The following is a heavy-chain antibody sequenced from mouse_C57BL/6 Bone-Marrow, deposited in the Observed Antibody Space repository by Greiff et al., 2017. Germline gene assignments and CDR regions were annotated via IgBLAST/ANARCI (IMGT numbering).Heavy chain of an antibody. CDR1: GYSFTGYF. CDR3: ARDLCFLWLRLFDD. CDR2: INPSNGDT. V-gene: IGHV1-20*01. J-gene: IGHJ2*01. D-gene: IGHD2-2*01. Sequence: EVQLVEPGPELVKPGDSVKISCKASGYSFTGYFMNWVMQSHGQSLEWIGRINPSNGDTFYNQKFKGKATLTVDTSSSTAHMELRSLTSEDSAVYCGARDLCFLWLRLFDDWGQGTTLTVSS.